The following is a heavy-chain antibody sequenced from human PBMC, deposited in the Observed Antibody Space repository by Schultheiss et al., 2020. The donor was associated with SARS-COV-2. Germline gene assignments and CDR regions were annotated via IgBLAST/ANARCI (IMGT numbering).Heavy chain of an antibody. D-gene: IGHD6-13*01. J-gene: IGHJ6*02. CDR2: IIPIFGKA. V-gene: IGHV1-69*06. CDR1: GGTFSSYA. Sequence: SVKVSCKASGGTFSSYAISWVRQAPGQGLEWMGGIIPIFGKANYAQKFQGRVTITADKSTSTAYMELSSLRSEDTAVYYCAGADSSSLTYYYYGMDVWGQGTTVTVSS. CDR3: AGADSSSLTYYYYGMDV.